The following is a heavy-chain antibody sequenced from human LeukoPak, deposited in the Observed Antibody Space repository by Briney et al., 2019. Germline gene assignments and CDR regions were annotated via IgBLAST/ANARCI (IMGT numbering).Heavy chain of an antibody. J-gene: IGHJ4*02. CDR2: IDGSESDT. D-gene: IGHD4-17*01. V-gene: IGHV3-23*01. Sequence: RPGGSLRLSCAASGFTFSSYAMGWVRQAPGEGLDWVSAIDGSESDTYYADSVKGRFTISRDNSKHTLYLQMNSLRVEDTAVYYCARRLSTTVTTYFVYWGQGALVSVSS. CDR1: GFTFSSYA. CDR3: ARRLSTTVTTYFVY.